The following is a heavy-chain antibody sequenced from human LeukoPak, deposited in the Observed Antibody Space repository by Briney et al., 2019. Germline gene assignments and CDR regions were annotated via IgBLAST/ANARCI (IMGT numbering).Heavy chain of an antibody. CDR1: GGSFSGYH. J-gene: IGHJ6*04. CDR2: IDHSGLS. Sequence: SETLSLTCGVYGGSFSGYHWTWIRQVPGKGMQWIGEIDHSGLSIYNPTLESRVSISQDTSKKQFFLRLTSVTAADTAVYYCARDTVIRGLGYHHYAMDIWGKGTTVTVSS. CDR3: ARDTVIRGLGYHHYAMDI. D-gene: IGHD3-10*01. V-gene: IGHV4-34*01.